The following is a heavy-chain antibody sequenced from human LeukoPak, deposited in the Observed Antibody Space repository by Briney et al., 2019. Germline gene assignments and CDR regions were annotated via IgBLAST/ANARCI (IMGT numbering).Heavy chain of an antibody. Sequence: GGSLRLSCAASGFTFSSYAMSWVRQAPGKGLEWVSRISGSGSTTYYTDSVKGRFTVSRDNSKNTLYLQMDSLRVEDTAIYYCAKELAYSYAKFDYRGQGTLVTVSS. D-gene: IGHD5-18*01. CDR2: ISGSGSTT. V-gene: IGHV3-23*01. CDR3: AKELAYSYAKFDY. J-gene: IGHJ4*02. CDR1: GFTFSSYA.